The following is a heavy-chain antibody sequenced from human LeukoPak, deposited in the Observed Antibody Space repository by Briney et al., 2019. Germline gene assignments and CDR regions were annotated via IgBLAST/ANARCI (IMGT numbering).Heavy chain of an antibody. Sequence: KPGGSLRLSCAASGFTFSSYSMNWVRQAPGKGLEWVSSISSSSSYIYYADSVKGRFTISRDNAKNSLYLQMNSLRAEDTAVYYCARVRRDRAPGYSSSRHSDYWGQGTLVTVSS. CDR3: ARVRRDRAPGYSSSRHSDY. CDR2: ISSSSSYI. V-gene: IGHV3-21*01. D-gene: IGHD6-13*01. J-gene: IGHJ4*02. CDR1: GFTFSSYS.